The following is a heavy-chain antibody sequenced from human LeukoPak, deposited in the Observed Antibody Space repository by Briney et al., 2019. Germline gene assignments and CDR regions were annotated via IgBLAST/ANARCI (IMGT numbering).Heavy chain of an antibody. CDR2: IYHSGST. Sequence: KSSETLSLTCTVSGYSISSGYYWGWIRQPPGKGLEWIGSIYHSGSTYYNPSLKSRVTISVDTSKNQFSLKLSSVTAADTAVYYCARGIRAAAGAVVWGQGTLVTVSS. V-gene: IGHV4-38-2*02. CDR3: ARGIRAAAGAVV. D-gene: IGHD6-13*01. CDR1: GYSISSGYY. J-gene: IGHJ4*02.